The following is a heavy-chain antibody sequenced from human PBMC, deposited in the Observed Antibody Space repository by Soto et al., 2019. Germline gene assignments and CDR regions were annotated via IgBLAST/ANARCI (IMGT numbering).Heavy chain of an antibody. CDR3: AGGTGRGMDV. CDR1: GYTFTNYA. V-gene: IGHV1-3*05. CDR2: INAGNGNT. Sequence: QVQLVQSGAEEKKPGASVKVSCKASGYTFTNYAMHWVRQAPGQRLEWMGWINAGNGNTKYSQKFQGRVTITRDTSASTAYMVLSSMRSEDTAVYYCAGGTGRGMDVWGQGTTVTVSS. J-gene: IGHJ6*02.